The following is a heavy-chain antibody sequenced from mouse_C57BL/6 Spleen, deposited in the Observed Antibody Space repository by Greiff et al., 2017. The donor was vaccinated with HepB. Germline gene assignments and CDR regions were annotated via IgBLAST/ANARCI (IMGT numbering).Heavy chain of an antibody. CDR3: ARGGDMVTATWFAY. CDR1: GYTFTSYW. V-gene: IGHV1-7*01. D-gene: IGHD2-13*01. Sequence: VKLVESGAELAKPGASVKLSCKASGYTFTSYWMHWVKQRPGPGLEWIGYINPSSGYTKYNQKFKDKDTLTADKSSSTAYMQLSSLTYEDAAVYDCARGGDMVTATWFAYWGQGTLVTVSA. J-gene: IGHJ3*01. CDR2: INPSSGYT.